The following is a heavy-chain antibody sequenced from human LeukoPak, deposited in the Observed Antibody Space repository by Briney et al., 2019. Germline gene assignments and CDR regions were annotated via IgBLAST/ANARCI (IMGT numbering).Heavy chain of an antibody. J-gene: IGHJ4*02. CDR1: GFSFSSYG. D-gene: IGHD3-3*01. CDR3: AKGHDDFWSGHDY. Sequence: GGSLRLSCAASGFSFSSYGMSWVRQAPGKGLEWASSISGSGVSTYYADSVKGRFAISRDNSKNTLYLQMNSLRAEDTAVYYCAKGHDDFWSGHDYWGQGTLVTVSS. CDR2: ISGSGVST. V-gene: IGHV3-23*01.